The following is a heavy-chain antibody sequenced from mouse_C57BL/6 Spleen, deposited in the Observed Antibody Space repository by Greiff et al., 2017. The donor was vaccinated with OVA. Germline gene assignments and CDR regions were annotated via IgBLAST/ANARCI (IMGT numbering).Heavy chain of an antibody. CDR3: ARLDGD. Sequence: QVQLQQPGAELVKPGASVKLSCKASGYTFTSYWMQWVKQRPGQGLEWIGEIDPSDSYTNYNQKFKGKATLTVDTSSSTAYMQLSSLTSEDSAVYYCARLDGDWGQGTTLTVSS. CDR1: GYTFTSYW. V-gene: IGHV1-50*01. CDR2: IDPSDSYT. J-gene: IGHJ2*01. D-gene: IGHD2-3*01.